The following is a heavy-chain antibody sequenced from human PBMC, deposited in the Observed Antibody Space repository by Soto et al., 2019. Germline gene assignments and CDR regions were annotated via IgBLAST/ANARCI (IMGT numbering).Heavy chain of an antibody. CDR1: GFSFSHYA. Sequence: EVQLVESGGGLVQPGGSLRLSCSASGFSFSHYAMHWVRQAPGKGLEYVSEISSNGGNTYYADSVKGRFTISRDNSKNTLYLQMSSLRAEDTAVYYCVKGWGGYYFDYWGQGTLFTVSS. CDR2: ISSNGGNT. J-gene: IGHJ4*02. V-gene: IGHV3-64D*08. CDR3: VKGWGGYYFDY. D-gene: IGHD7-27*01.